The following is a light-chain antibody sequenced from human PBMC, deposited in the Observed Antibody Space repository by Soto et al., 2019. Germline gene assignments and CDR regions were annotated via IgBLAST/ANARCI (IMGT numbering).Light chain of an antibody. CDR3: AAWDDGLSGPV. CDR2: YDD. V-gene: IGLV1-36*01. CDR1: SSNIGNNA. J-gene: IGLJ3*02. Sequence: QSVLTQPPSVSAAPGQRVTISCSGSSSNIGNNAVNWYQQLPGKAPKLVIHYDDQVPSGVSDRFSGSKSGTSASLAISALQSEDEADYYCAAWDDGLSGPVFGGGTKVTVL.